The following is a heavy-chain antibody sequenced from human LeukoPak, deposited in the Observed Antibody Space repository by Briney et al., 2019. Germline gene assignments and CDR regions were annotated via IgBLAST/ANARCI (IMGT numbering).Heavy chain of an antibody. Sequence: GRSLRLSCAASGFTFDDYAMHWVRQAPGKGLEWVSGISWNSGSIGYADSVKGRFTISRDNAKNTLYLQMNSLRAEDTAVYYCAKGVVPLWGQGTLVTVSS. J-gene: IGHJ4*02. D-gene: IGHD2-2*01. CDR2: ISWNSGSI. CDR3: AKGVVPL. CDR1: GFTFDDYA. V-gene: IGHV3-9*01.